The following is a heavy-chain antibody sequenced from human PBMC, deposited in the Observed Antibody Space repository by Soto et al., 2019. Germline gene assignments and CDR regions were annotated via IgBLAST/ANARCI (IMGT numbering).Heavy chain of an antibody. CDR3: ARSKLLWFGESLYYYYGMDV. Sequence: SVKICCKASGGTFSSYTISWVRQAPGQGLEWMGRIIPFLGIASYAQKFQGRVTITADKSTSTAYMELSSLRSEDTAVYYCARSKLLWFGESLYYYYGMDVWG. CDR1: GGTFSSYT. CDR2: IIPFLGIA. V-gene: IGHV1-69*02. J-gene: IGHJ6*02. D-gene: IGHD3-10*01.